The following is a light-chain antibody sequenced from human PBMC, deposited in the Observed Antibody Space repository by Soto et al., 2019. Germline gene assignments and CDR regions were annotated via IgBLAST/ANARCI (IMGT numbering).Light chain of an antibody. Sequence: QSVLTQPPSASGSPGQSVAISCTGTSSDVGGHNYVSWYQQHPGKAPKLMIYEVTKRPSGVPDRFSGSKSGNTASLTVSGLQAEDEADYYCSSYAGSSNVFGTGTKVTVL. CDR3: SSYAGSSNV. J-gene: IGLJ1*01. CDR2: EVT. V-gene: IGLV2-8*01. CDR1: SSDVGGHNY.